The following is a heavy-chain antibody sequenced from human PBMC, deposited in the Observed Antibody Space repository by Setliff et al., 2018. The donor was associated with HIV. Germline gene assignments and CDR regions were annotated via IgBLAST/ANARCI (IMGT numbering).Heavy chain of an antibody. CDR2: VFYSGTT. CDR1: GGFINTNSYY. J-gene: IGHJ5*02. V-gene: IGHV4-39*02. D-gene: IGHD1-26*01. Sequence: SDTLSLTCNVSGGFINTNSYYWGWIRQPPGKKVEWIGNVFYSGTTYYSPSLKSRVTISVDTAKYHFSLRLSSVTAADTAVYFCVALSVVQTQAMELAWFEPWGQGTPVTVSS. CDR3: VALSVVQTQAMELAWFEP.